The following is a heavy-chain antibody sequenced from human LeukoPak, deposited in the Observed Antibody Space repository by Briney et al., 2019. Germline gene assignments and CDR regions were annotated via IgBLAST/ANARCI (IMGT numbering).Heavy chain of an antibody. D-gene: IGHD3-22*01. J-gene: IGHJ4*02. CDR2: ISYDGSNK. V-gene: IGHV3-30-3*01. CDR3: ARDLIMGVVVVIRPMGY. Sequence: GRSLRLSCAASGFTFSSYAMHWVCQAPGKGLEWVAVISYDGSNKYYADSVKGRFTISRDNSKNTLYLQMNSLRAEDTAVYYCARDLIMGVVVVIRPMGYWGQGTLVTVSS. CDR1: GFTFSSYA.